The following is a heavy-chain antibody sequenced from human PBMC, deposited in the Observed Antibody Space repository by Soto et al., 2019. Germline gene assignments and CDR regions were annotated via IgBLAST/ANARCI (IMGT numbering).Heavy chain of an antibody. CDR2: IYHSGST. V-gene: IGHV4-30-2*01. J-gene: IGHJ6*02. CDR3: ARAYDFWSGLPYGMDV. CDR1: GGSISSGGYS. Sequence: SETLSLTCTVSGGSISSGGYSWSWIRQPPGKGLECIGYIYHSGSTYYNPSLKSRVTISVDRSKNQFSLKLSSVTAADTAVYYCARAYDFWSGLPYGMDVWGQGTTVTVS. D-gene: IGHD3-3*01.